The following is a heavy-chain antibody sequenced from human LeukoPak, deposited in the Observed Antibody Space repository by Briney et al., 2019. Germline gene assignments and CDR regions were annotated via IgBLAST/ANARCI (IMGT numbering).Heavy chain of an antibody. CDR2: ISSSGSTI. CDR3: ARRMVRGGFDY. Sequence: SGGSLRLSCAASGFTFSSFGMNWVRQAPGKGLEWVSYISSSGSTIYYADSVKGRFTISRDNAKNSLYLQMNSLRAEDTAVYYCARRMVRGGFDYWGQGTLVTVSS. D-gene: IGHD3-10*01. V-gene: IGHV3-48*04. CDR1: GFTFSSFG. J-gene: IGHJ4*02.